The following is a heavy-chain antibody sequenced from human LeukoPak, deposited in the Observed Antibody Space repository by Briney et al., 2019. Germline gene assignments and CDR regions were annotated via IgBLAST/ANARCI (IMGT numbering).Heavy chain of an antibody. J-gene: IGHJ3*02. CDR2: ISYDGSNK. Sequence: GGSLRLSCAASGFTFSSYAMHWVRQAPGKGLEWVAVISYDGSNKYYADSVKGRFTISRDNSKNTLYLQMNSLRAEDTAVYYCAKDLNFADWGAFDIWGQGTMVTVSS. CDR3: AKDLNFADWGAFDI. V-gene: IGHV3-30-3*01. CDR1: GFTFSSYA. D-gene: IGHD3-16*01.